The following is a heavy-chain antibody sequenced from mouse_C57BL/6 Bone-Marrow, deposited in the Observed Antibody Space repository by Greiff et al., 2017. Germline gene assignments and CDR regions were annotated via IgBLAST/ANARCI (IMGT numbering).Heavy chain of an antibody. CDR3: ASRWLLPYAMDY. CDR1: GFTFSDYG. D-gene: IGHD2-3*01. J-gene: IGHJ4*01. V-gene: IGHV5-17*01. CDR2: ISSGSSTI. Sequence: EVKLMESGGGLVKPGGSLKLSCAASGFTFSDYGMHWVRQAPEKGLEWVAYISSGSSTIYYADTVKGRFTISRDNAKDTLFLQMTSLRSEDTAMYYCASRWLLPYAMDYWGQGTSVTVSS.